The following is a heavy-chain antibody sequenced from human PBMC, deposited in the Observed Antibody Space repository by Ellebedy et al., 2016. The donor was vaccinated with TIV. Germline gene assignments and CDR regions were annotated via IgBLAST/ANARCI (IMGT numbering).Heavy chain of an antibody. CDR2: IFYSGST. J-gene: IGHJ3*02. CDR1: GGSISSGNYY. CDR3: ARDKKAGYSSSWSRALDS. Sequence: MPSETLSLTCPVSGGSISSGNYYWSWIRQHPGKGLEWIGYIFYSGSTYYNPSLKNRVTISVDTSKNQFSLKLRSVTAADTALYYCARDKKAGYSSSWSRALDSWGKGTMVTVSS. V-gene: IGHV4-31*03. D-gene: IGHD6-13*01.